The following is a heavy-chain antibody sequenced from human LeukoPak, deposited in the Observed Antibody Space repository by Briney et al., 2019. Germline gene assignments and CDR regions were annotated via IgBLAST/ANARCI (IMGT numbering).Heavy chain of an antibody. Sequence: SETLSLTCAVYGGSFSGYYWSWIRQPPGKGLEWIGEINHSGSTNYNPSLKSRVTISVDTSKNQFSLKLSSVTAADTAVYYCARCSSGMDWGQGTLVTVSS. V-gene: IGHV4-34*01. D-gene: IGHD6-25*01. J-gene: IGHJ4*02. CDR3: ARCSSGMD. CDR1: GGSFSGYY. CDR2: INHSGST.